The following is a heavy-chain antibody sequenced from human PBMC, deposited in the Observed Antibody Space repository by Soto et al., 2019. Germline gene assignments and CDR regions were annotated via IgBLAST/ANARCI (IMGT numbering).Heavy chain of an antibody. V-gene: IGHV1-18*01. CDR3: ARLWASGWYFGLVDY. Sequence: ASGKVSCKASGYTFTSYGISWVRQAPGQGLEWMGWISAYNGNTNYAQKLQGRVTMTTDTSTSTAYMELRSLRSDDTAVYYCARLWASGWYFGLVDYWGQGTLVTVSS. J-gene: IGHJ4*02. CDR1: GYTFTSYG. CDR2: ISAYNGNT. D-gene: IGHD6-19*01.